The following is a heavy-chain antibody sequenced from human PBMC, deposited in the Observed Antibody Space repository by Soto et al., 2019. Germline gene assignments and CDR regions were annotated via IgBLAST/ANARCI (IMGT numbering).Heavy chain of an antibody. CDR2: TSYDGGNK. CDR1: GFTFSSYG. V-gene: IGHV3-30*18. D-gene: IGHD2-2*01. J-gene: IGHJ6*02. Sequence: PGGSLRLSCAASGFTFSSYGIHWVRQAPGKGLAWVSVTSYDGGNKYYADSVKGRFTISRDNSKNTLYLQMNSLRAEDTAVYYCAKVVGYCSSSSCSRDMYYYYGMDVWGQGTTVTVSS. CDR3: AKVVGYCSSSSCSRDMYYYYGMDV.